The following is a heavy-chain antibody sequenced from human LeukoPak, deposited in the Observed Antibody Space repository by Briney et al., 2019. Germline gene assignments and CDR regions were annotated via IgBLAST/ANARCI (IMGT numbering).Heavy chain of an antibody. CDR1: GYTFTSNY. CDR2: ISPSGGST. J-gene: IGHJ4*02. D-gene: IGHD5-18*01. V-gene: IGHV1-46*01. CDR3: ARWNGLRGYSYGWFY. Sequence: ASVKVSCKAFGYTFTSNYMHWVRQAPGQGPEWMGVISPSGGSTTYAQKFQGRVTLTRDMSTSTDYLELSSLRSEDTAVYYCARWNGLRGYSYGWFYWGQGTLVTVSS.